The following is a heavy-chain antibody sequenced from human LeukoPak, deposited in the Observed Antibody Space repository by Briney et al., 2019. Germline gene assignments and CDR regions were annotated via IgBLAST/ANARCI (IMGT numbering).Heavy chain of an antibody. CDR3: AKHFYDFWSGYRFDY. V-gene: IGHV4-39*01. Sequence: SETLSLTCTVSSGSISSSSYYWGWIRQPPGKGLEWIGSIYYSGSTYYNPSLKSRVTISVDTSKNQFSLKLSSATAADTAVYYCAKHFYDFWSGYRFDYWGQGTLVTVSS. J-gene: IGHJ4*02. D-gene: IGHD3-3*01. CDR2: IYYSGST. CDR1: SGSISSSSYY.